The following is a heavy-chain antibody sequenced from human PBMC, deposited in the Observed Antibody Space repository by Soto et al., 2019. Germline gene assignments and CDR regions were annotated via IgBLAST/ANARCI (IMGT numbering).Heavy chain of an antibody. D-gene: IGHD6-13*01. J-gene: IGHJ4*02. V-gene: IGHV4-34*01. Sequence: SETLSLTCAVYGGSFSGYYWSWIRQPPGKGLEWIGEINHSGSTNYNPSLKSRVTISVDTSKNQFSLKLSSVTAADTAVYYCARELAAAEIDYWGQGTLVTVSS. CDR2: INHSGST. CDR1: GGSFSGYY. CDR3: ARELAAAEIDY.